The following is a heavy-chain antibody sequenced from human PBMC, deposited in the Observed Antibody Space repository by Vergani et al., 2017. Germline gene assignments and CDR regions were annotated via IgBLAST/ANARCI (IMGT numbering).Heavy chain of an antibody. D-gene: IGHD6-25*01. CDR3: ARDSGLSLYYFDY. Sequence: QVQLQESGPGLVKPSETLSLTCTVSGYSISSGYYWGWIRQPPGKGLEWIGSIYHSGSTYYNPSLKSRVTISVDTSKNQFSLKLSSVTAADTAVYYCARDSGLSLYYFDYWGQGTLVTVSS. CDR2: IYHSGST. V-gene: IGHV4-38-2*02. CDR1: GYSISSGYY. J-gene: IGHJ4*02.